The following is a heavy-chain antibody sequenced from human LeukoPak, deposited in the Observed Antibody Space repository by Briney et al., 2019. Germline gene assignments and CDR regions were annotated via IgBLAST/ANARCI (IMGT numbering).Heavy chain of an antibody. CDR3: ARSVAALDYFDY. J-gene: IGHJ4*02. CDR1: GGSISSYY. Sequence: SETLSLTCTVSGGSISSYYWSWIRRPPGKGLEWIGYIYYSGSTNYNPSLKSRVTISVDTSKNQFSLKLSSATAADTAVYYCARSVAALDYFDYWGQGTLVTVSS. CDR2: IYYSGST. D-gene: IGHD6-13*01. V-gene: IGHV4-59*01.